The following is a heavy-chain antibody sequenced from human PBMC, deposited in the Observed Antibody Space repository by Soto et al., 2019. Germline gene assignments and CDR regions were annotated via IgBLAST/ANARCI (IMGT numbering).Heavy chain of an antibody. CDR2: ISAYNGNT. CDR3: ASDLGCIQLWLGFEY. Sequence: QVQLVQSGAEVKKPGASVKVSCKASGYTFTSYGISWVRQAHGKGIAWMGWISAYNGNTNYAQKLQGRVTMTTDTSTITADMELRSLRSDDTAVYYFASDLGCIQLWLGFEYWGQGTLVTVSS. D-gene: IGHD5-18*01. J-gene: IGHJ4*02. CDR1: GYTFTSYG. V-gene: IGHV1-18*04.